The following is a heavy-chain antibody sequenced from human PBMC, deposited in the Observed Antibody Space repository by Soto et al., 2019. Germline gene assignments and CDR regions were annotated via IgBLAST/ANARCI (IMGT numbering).Heavy chain of an antibody. J-gene: IGHJ3*02. Sequence: QVQLVESGGGVVQPGRSLRLSCAASGFTFSSYGMHWVRQAPGKGLEWVAVIWYDGSNKYYADSVKGRFTISRDNSKNTLYLQMNSLRAEDTAVYYCAKLTGTRGGAFDIWGQGTMVTVSS. CDR3: AKLTGTRGGAFDI. CDR1: GFTFSSYG. CDR2: IWYDGSNK. V-gene: IGHV3-33*06. D-gene: IGHD1-20*01.